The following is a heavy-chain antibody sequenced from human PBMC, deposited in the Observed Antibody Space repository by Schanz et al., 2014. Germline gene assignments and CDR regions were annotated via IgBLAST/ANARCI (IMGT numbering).Heavy chain of an antibody. J-gene: IGHJ4*02. CDR2: ISGSGAST. CDR3: VRDELLWFGEVLSLDY. V-gene: IGHV3-23*04. Sequence: EVQLVESGGGLVQPGGSLRLSCAASGFTFSSYAMSWVRQAPGKGLEWVSGISGSGASTYYADSVKGRFTISRDNSNKTVDLQMNSLRAEDTALYYCVRDELLWFGEVLSLDYWGQGALVTVSS. D-gene: IGHD3-10*01. CDR1: GFTFSSYA.